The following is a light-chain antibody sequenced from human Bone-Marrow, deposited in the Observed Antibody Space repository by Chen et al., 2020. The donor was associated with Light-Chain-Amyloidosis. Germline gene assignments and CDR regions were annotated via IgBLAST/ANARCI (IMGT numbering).Light chain of an antibody. CDR3: QSADSSGTYEVI. CDR1: DLPTKY. CDR2: RDT. Sequence: SYALTQPPSVSVSPGQPARITCSGDDLPTKYAYWYQQKPGQAPVLVIHRDTERPSGISERFSGSSSGTTATLTISGVQAEDEADYHCQSADSSGTYEVIFGGGTKLTV. J-gene: IGLJ2*01. V-gene: IGLV3-25*03.